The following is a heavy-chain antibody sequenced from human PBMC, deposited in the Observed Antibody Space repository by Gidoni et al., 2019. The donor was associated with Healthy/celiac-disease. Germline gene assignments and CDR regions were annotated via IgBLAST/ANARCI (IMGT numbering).Heavy chain of an antibody. J-gene: IGHJ4*02. V-gene: IGHV3-7*03. CDR1: GFTFSLYW. D-gene: IGHD3-22*01. Sequence: EVQLLESGGGLVQPGGSLRLSCEAPGFTFSLYWMSWVRQAPGKGRGGVANIKQDGSEKYYVDSVKGRFTISRDNAKNSLYLQMNSLRAEDTAVYYCARVGHDSSGYWAGYFDYWGQGTLVTVSS. CDR2: IKQDGSEK. CDR3: ARVGHDSSGYWAGYFDY.